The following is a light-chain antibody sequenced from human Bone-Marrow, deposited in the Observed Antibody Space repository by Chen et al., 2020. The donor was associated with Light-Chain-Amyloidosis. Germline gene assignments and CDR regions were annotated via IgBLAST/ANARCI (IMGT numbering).Light chain of an antibody. V-gene: IGLV3-21*02. Sequence: SYVLTQPSSVSVAPGQTATIACGGNNIGSTSVHWYQQTPGQAPLLVVYDDSSRPSGIPDRLLGSHSGNTATLTFSRVEAGDEADYYCQVWDRSSDRPVFGGGTKLTVL. CDR3: QVWDRSSDRPV. CDR1: NIGSTS. CDR2: DDS. J-gene: IGLJ3*02.